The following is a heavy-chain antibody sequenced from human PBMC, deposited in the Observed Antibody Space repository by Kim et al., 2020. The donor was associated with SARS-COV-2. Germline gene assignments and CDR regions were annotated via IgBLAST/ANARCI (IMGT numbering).Heavy chain of an antibody. CDR2: IWYDGSNK. V-gene: IGHV3-33*01. CDR1: GFTFSSYG. D-gene: IGHD3-16*02. J-gene: IGHJ6*02. CDR3: ARDASPMITFGGVIPYYYYYYGMDV. Sequence: GGSLRLSCAASGFTFSSYGMHWVRQAPGKGLEWVVVIWYDGSNKYYADSVKGRFTISRDNSKNTLYLQMNSLRAEDTAVYYCARDASPMITFGGVIPYYYYYYGMDVWGQGTTVTVSS.